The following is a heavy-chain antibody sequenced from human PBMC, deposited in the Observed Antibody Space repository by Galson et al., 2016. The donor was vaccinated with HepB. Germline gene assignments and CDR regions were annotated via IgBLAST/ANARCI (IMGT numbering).Heavy chain of an antibody. CDR1: GFTFRTYW. Sequence: SLRLFCAASGFTFRTYWMHWVRQSPGMGLVWVSRISSDGLTTTYADSVKGRFTISRDNGRNTLYLQMNSLRAEDTGVYYCARDQTRRGPTTFDNWGQGTLVTVSS. J-gene: IGHJ4*02. V-gene: IGHV3-74*03. CDR2: ISSDGLTT. D-gene: IGHD1-26*01. CDR3: ARDQTRRGPTTFDN.